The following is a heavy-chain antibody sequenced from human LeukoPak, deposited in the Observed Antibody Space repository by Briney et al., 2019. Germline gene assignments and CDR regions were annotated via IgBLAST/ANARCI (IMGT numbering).Heavy chain of an antibody. CDR1: GLTFSGYD. V-gene: IGHV3-30*18. CDR2: ISYDGSNK. J-gene: IGHJ5*02. D-gene: IGHD6-19*01. Sequence: GGSLRLSCAASGLTFSGYDMHWVRQAPGKGLEWVAVISYDGSNKYYADSVKGRFTISRDNSKNTLYLQMNSLRAEDTAVYYCAKDPTRPQYSSGWYNWFDPWGQGTLVTVSS. CDR3: AKDPTRPQYSSGWYNWFDP.